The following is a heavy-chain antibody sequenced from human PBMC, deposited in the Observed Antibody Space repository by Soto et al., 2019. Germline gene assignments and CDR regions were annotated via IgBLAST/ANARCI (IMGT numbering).Heavy chain of an antibody. CDR3: AKDPYH. CDR2: IYSGGST. Sequence: GGSLRLSCAVSGFTVSFNYVSWVRQAPGKGLEWVSVIYSGGSTYYADSVKGRFTISRDISKNTLYLQMNSLRAEDTAVYYCAKDPYHWGLGTLVTVSS. CDR1: GFTVSFNY. J-gene: IGHJ5*02. V-gene: IGHV3-66*01.